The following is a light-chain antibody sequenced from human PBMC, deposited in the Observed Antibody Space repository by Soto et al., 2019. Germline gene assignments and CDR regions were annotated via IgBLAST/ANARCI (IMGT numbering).Light chain of an antibody. Sequence: QSVLTQPASVAGSPGQSITVSCTGTSSDVGTYNLVSWYQQLPDKAPKLIIHEVNKRPSGVSNRFSGSKSGNTASLTISGLQAEDEADYYCSSYTSSSTLVFGTGTKVTVL. CDR3: SSYTSSSTLV. V-gene: IGLV2-14*02. CDR1: SSDVGTYNL. CDR2: EVN. J-gene: IGLJ1*01.